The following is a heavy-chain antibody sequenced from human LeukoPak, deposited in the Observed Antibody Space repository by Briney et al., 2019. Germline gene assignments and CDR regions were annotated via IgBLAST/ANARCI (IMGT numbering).Heavy chain of an antibody. D-gene: IGHD3-10*01. J-gene: IGHJ4*02. CDR3: ARHTPTTGLWFGESSRFDY. CDR1: GGSISSSSYY. V-gene: IGHV4-39*01. Sequence: SETLSLTCTVSGGSISSSSYYWGWIRQPPGKGLEWIGRIYYSGSTYYNPSLKSRVTISVDTSKNQFSLKLSSVTAADTAVYYCARHTPTTGLWFGESSRFDYWGQGTLVTVSS. CDR2: IYYSGST.